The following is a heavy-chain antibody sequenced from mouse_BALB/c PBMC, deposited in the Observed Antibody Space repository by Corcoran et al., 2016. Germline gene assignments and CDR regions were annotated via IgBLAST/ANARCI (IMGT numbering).Heavy chain of an antibody. CDR3: ARSVNHLYFAA. Sequence: EVQLQQSGAELVKPGASVKLSCTASGLNIKDTYMHWVKQRPEQGLEWIGRIDPANGNTKYDPKFQGKATITADTSSNTAYLQLSSLTSEDTAVYYCARSVNHLYFAACGAWTPALLSS. CDR1: GLNIKDTY. CDR2: IDPANGNT. J-gene: IGHJ1*01. V-gene: IGHV14-3*02.